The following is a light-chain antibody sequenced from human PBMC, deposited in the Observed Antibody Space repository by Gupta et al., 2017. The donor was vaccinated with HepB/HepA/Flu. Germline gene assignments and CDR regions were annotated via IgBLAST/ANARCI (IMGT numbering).Light chain of an antibody. J-gene: IGKJ3*01. CDR2: VAS. CDR3: QQSYTVPFS. CDR1: QSVKNY. Sequence: DIQMTQFPSSLSASVGDRVTITCRASQSVKNYINWYQQRPGRAPKLLIYVASNLQPGVPSRFSGSESGTDFTLTITSLQFEDFATYFCQQSYTVPFSFGHGTVVDVK. V-gene: IGKV1-39*01.